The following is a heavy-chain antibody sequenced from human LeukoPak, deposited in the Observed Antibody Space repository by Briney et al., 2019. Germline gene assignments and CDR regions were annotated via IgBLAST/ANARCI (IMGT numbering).Heavy chain of an antibody. V-gene: IGHV4-34*01. Sequence: SETLSLTCAVYGGSFSGYYWSWIRQPPGKGLEWIGEINHSGSTNYNPSLKSRVTISVDTSKNQFSLKLSSVTAADTAVYYCARGRVGATWVGYFDYWGQGTLVTVSS. CDR3: ARGRVGATWVGYFDY. D-gene: IGHD1-26*01. CDR1: GGSFSGYY. J-gene: IGHJ4*02. CDR2: INHSGST.